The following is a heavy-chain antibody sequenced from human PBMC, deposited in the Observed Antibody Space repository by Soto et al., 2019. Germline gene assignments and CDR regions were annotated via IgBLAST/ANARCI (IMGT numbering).Heavy chain of an antibody. CDR3: ARDGRNGYDDY. CDR2: IHGSRSII. V-gene: IGHV3-48*01. D-gene: IGHD5-12*01. CDR1: GFPFSSYS. J-gene: IGHJ4*02. Sequence: EVQLVESGGGLVQPGGSLRLSCAASGFPFSSYSMNWNRQAPGKGLEWVSYIHGSRSIIYYADSVKGRFTISRDNAKNSLFLQMNSLTAADTAVYYCARDGRNGYDDYWGQGTLVTVSS.